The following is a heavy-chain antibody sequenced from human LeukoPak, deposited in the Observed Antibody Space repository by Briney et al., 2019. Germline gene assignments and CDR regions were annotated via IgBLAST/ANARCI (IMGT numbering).Heavy chain of an antibody. J-gene: IGHJ4*02. V-gene: IGHV4-38-2*01. CDR1: GYSISSGYY. CDR3: ARLRYDHWVRIFDY. D-gene: IGHD4-17*01. Sequence: SETLSLTCAVSGYSISSGYYWGWIRQPPGKGLEWIGSIYHSGSTYYNPSLKSRVTISVDTSKNQFSLKQSSVTAADTAVYYCARLRYDHWVRIFDYWGQGTLVTVSS. CDR2: IYHSGST.